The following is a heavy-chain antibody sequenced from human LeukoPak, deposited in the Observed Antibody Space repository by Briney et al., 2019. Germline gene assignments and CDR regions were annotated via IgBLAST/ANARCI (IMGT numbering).Heavy chain of an antibody. CDR3: ARDSSGYGGSCYFDL. J-gene: IGHJ2*01. D-gene: IGHD4-23*01. Sequence: SETLTLTCTVSGGSISSYYWSWIRQPPGKGLEWIGYIYYSGNTNYNPSLKSRVTISADTSKNQFSLKLSSVTAADTAVYYCARDSSGYGGSCYFDLWGRGPLITVSS. CDR1: GGSISSYY. CDR2: IYYSGNT. V-gene: IGHV4-59*01.